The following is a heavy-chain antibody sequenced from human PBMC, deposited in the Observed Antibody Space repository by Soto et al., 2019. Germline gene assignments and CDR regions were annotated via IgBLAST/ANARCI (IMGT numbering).Heavy chain of an antibody. D-gene: IGHD3-3*01. CDR2: ISGSGDNT. J-gene: IGHJ6*03. CDR1: GFTFSSYA. Sequence: EVQLLESGGGLVQPGGSLRLSCAASGFTFSSYALNWVRQAPGKGLEWVSVISGSGDNTYYADSVKGRFTISRDNSKNTLYLHMNSLRAKDTAVYYCAKDLGTDDFWSAYYTYYYMDVWGKGTTVTVSS. CDR3: AKDLGTDDFWSAYYTYYYMDV. V-gene: IGHV3-23*01.